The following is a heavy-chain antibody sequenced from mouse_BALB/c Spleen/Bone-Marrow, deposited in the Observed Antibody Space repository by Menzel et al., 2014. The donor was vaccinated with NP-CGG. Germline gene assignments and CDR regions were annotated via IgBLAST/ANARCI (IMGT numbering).Heavy chain of an antibody. D-gene: IGHD1-1*01. V-gene: IGHV4-1*02. Sequence: EVKLEESGGGLVQPGGSLKLSCAASGFDFSRYWMSWVRQAPGKGLEWIGEINPVSSTINYTPSLKDKFIISRDNAKNTLYLRMSKVRSEDTALYYCARLSYYGRFAYWGQGTLVTVSA. CDR2: INPVSSTI. CDR3: ARLSYYGRFAY. CDR1: GFDFSRYW. J-gene: IGHJ3*01.